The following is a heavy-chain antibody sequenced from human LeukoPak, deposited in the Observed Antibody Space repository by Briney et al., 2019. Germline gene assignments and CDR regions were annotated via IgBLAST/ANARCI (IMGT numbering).Heavy chain of an antibody. V-gene: IGHV4-59*01. J-gene: IGHJ5*02. D-gene: IGHD3-10*02. Sequence: SETLSLTCTVSGGSISSYYWSWIRQPPGKGLKWIGYIYYSGSTNNNPSLKSRVTISVDTCKNQFSLKLSSVTAADTAVYYCARGHFGRGFDPWGQGTLVTVSS. CDR2: IYYSGST. CDR1: GGSISSYY. CDR3: ARGHFGRGFDP.